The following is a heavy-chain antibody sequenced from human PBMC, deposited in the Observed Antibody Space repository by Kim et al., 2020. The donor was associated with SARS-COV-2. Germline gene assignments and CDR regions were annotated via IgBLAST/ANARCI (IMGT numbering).Heavy chain of an antibody. Sequence: GGSLRLSCAASGFTFSDYYMSWIRQAPGKGLEWVSYISSSSSYTNYADSVKGRFTISRDNAKNSLYLQMNSLRAEDTAVYYCARARRKDIVATIAVNYWGQGTLVTVSS. D-gene: IGHD5-12*01. J-gene: IGHJ4*02. CDR3: ARARRKDIVATIAVNY. CDR2: ISSSSSYT. V-gene: IGHV3-11*05. CDR1: GFTFSDYY.